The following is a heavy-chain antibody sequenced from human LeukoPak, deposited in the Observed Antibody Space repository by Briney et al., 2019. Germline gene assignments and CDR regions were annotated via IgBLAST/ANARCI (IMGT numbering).Heavy chain of an antibody. J-gene: IGHJ6*02. D-gene: IGHD3-3*01. CDR2: ISSSSSYI. CDR1: GFTFSSDS. V-gene: IGHV3-21*01. CDR3: ARDGYVWGGYYIGSVLPNYSDGMDV. Sequence: GGSLRLSCAASGFTFSSDSMNWVRQDPGKGLEWVSSISSSSSYIYYAGSVKGRFTISRDNAKNSLYLQMSSLRAEDTAVYYCARDGYVWGGYYIGSVLPNYSDGMDVWGQGATVTVSS.